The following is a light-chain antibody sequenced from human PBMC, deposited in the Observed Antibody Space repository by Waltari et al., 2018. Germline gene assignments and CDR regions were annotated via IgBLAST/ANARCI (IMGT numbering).Light chain of an antibody. Sequence: DIQMTQSPSTLSASVGDRVTITCRASRTISSWLAWNQQTSGQPPKRLIYKASSLESGVPTTFSGSGSGTEFTLTIRSLQPDDFATYYCQQYDSYPFTFGPGTRVDSK. V-gene: IGKV1-5*03. J-gene: IGKJ3*01. CDR2: KAS. CDR1: RTISSW. CDR3: QQYDSYPFT.